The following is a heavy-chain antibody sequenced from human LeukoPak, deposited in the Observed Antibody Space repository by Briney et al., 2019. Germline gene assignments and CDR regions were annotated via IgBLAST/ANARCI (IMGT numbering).Heavy chain of an antibody. D-gene: IGHD2-15*01. CDR1: GFTFSNYG. CDR3: ARVFGGGIDY. Sequence: PGGSLRLSCAASGFTFSNYGMHWVRQAPGKGLEWVSVIYSGGSTYYADSVKGRFTISRDNSKNTLYLLMNSLRAEDTAVYYCARVFGGGIDYWGQGTLVTVSS. CDR2: IYSGGST. J-gene: IGHJ4*02. V-gene: IGHV3-53*01.